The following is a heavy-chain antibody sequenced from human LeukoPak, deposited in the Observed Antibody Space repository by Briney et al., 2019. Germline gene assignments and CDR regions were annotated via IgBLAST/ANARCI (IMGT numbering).Heavy chain of an antibody. J-gene: IGHJ5*02. CDR1: GGSISSSSYY. CDR2: IHYSGNT. D-gene: IGHD1-26*01. Sequence: SETLSLTCTVSGGSISSSSYYWGWIRQPPGKGLEWIGYIHYSGNTNYNPSLKSRVTISVDTSKNQFSLKLSSVTAADTAVYYCARDGGEVGANTWFDPWGQGTLVTVSS. CDR3: ARDGGEVGANTWFDP. V-gene: IGHV4-61*01.